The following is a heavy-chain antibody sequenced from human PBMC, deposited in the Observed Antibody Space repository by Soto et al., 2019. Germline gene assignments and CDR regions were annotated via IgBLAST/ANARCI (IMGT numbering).Heavy chain of an antibody. V-gene: IGHV3-23*01. CDR3: AVGRHKTSGSNTWFDP. D-gene: IGHD3-22*01. J-gene: IGHJ5*02. Sequence: GGSLRLSCAASGVTFSSYAMNWVRQAQGKGLEWVSTISNTGGGTFYAGSVRGRFTISRDNSNNTLYLQMHRLRADDSAIYFCAVGRHKTSGSNTWFDPWGRGTQVTVSS. CDR1: GVTFSSYA. CDR2: ISNTGGGT.